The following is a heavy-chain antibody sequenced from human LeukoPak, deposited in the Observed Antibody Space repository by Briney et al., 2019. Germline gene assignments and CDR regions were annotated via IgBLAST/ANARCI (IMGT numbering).Heavy chain of an antibody. CDR3: ARARGYYDSSGRYFDY. J-gene: IGHJ4*02. V-gene: IGHV4-30-2*01. CDR1: GGSISSGGYS. CDR2: IYHSGST. D-gene: IGHD3-22*01. Sequence: SQTLSLTCAVSGGSISSGGYSWSWIRQPPGKGLERIGYIYHSGSTYYNPSLKSRVTISVDTSKNQFSPKLSSVTAADTAVYYCARARGYYDSSGRYFDYWGQGTLVTVPS.